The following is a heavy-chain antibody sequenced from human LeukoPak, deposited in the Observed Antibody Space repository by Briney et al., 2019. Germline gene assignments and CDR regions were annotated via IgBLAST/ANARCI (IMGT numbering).Heavy chain of an antibody. CDR2: IYHSGST. CDR1: GGSFSGYY. CDR3: ARNGGNSDFDY. V-gene: IGHV4-34*01. J-gene: IGHJ4*02. D-gene: IGHD4-23*01. Sequence: NASETLSLTCAVYGGSFSGYYWSWIRQPPGKGLEWIGEIYHSGSTNYNPSLKSRVTISVDKSKNQFSLKLSSVTAADTAVYYCARNGGNSDFDYWGQGTLVTVSS.